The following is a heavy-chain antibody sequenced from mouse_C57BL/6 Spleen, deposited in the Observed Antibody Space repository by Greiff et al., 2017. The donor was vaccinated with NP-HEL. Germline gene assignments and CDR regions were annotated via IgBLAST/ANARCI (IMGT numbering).Heavy chain of an antibody. D-gene: IGHD1-1*01. V-gene: IGHV1-62-2*01. J-gene: IGHJ2*01. CDR3: ARHEEIEPLITTVVAPYFDY. CDR2: FYPGSGSI. CDR1: GYTFTEYT. Sequence: VQLQQSGAELVKPGASVKLSCKASGYTFTEYTIHWVKQRSGQGLEWIGWFYPGSGSIKYNEKFKDKATLTADKSSSTVYMELSRLTSEDSAFYFCARHEEIEPLITTVVAPYFDYWCQGTTLTVSS.